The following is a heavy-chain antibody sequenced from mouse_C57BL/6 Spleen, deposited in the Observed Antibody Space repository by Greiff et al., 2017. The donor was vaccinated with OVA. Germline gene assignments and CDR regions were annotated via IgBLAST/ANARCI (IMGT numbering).Heavy chain of an antibody. V-gene: IGHV5-17*01. Sequence: DVKLVESGGGLVKPGGSLKLSCAASGFTFSDYGMHWVRQAPEKGLEWVAYISSGSSTIYYADTVKGRFTIFRDNAKNTLLLQMTSLRSEDTAMYYCARRMITTSYYYAMDYWGQGTSVTVSS. D-gene: IGHD2-4*01. CDR1: GFTFSDYG. CDR3: ARRMITTSYYYAMDY. CDR2: ISSGSSTI. J-gene: IGHJ4*01.